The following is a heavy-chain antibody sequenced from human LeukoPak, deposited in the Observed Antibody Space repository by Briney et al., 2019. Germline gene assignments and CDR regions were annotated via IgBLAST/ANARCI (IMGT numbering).Heavy chain of an antibody. CDR2: IYHSGST. CDR1: GYSISSGYY. Sequence: SETLSLTCTVSGYSISSGYYWGWIRPPPGKGLEWIGSIYHSGSTYFNPSLKSRVTISVDTSKNQFSLKLSSVTAADTAVYYCARERGITIFGVVNDYNWFDPWGQGTLVTVSS. J-gene: IGHJ5*02. V-gene: IGHV4-38-2*02. CDR3: ARERGITIFGVVNDYNWFDP. D-gene: IGHD3-3*01.